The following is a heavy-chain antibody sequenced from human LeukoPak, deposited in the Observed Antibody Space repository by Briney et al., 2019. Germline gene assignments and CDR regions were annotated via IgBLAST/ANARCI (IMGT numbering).Heavy chain of an antibody. Sequence: PSETLSLTCTVSGGSLSSGDYYWRWLRQPPGKGLEWIGYIYYSGSTYYNPSLKSRVTISVDTSKNQFSLKLSSVTAADTAVYYCARAGSLDLVYGMDVWGQGTTVTVSS. V-gene: IGHV4-30-4*01. CDR3: ARAGSLDLVYGMDV. CDR1: GGSLSSGDYY. D-gene: IGHD1-26*01. CDR2: IYYSGST. J-gene: IGHJ6*02.